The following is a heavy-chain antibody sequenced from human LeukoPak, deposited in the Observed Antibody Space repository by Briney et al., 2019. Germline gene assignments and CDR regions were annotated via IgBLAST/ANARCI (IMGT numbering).Heavy chain of an antibody. CDR2: IRYDGSNK. Sequence: GGSLRLSCAASGFTFSSYGMHWVRQAPGKGLEWVAFIRYDGSNKYYADSVKGRFTISRDNSKNTLYLQMNSLRAEDTAVYYCARDRFAVTGYYYMDVWGKGTTVTISS. V-gene: IGHV3-30*02. J-gene: IGHJ6*03. CDR3: ARDRFAVTGYYYMDV. D-gene: IGHD4-17*01. CDR1: GFTFSSYG.